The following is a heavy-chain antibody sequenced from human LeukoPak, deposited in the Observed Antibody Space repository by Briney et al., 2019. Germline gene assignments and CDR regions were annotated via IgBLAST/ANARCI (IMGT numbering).Heavy chain of an antibody. J-gene: IGHJ4*02. CDR1: GFTFSTYA. V-gene: IGHV3-23*01. CDR3: AKGGSYYGSGSYYNEPFDY. CDR2: ISASSDST. Sequence: PGGSLRLSCATSGFTFSTYAMSWVRQAPGKGLEWVSAISASSDSTFYADSVKGRFAIFRDNSKNTMYLQMNTLRAEDTDVYYCAKGGSYYGSGSYYNEPFDYWGQGTLVTVSS. D-gene: IGHD3-10*01.